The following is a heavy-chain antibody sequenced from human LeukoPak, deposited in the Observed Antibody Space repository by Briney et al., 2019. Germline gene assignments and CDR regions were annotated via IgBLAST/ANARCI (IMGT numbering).Heavy chain of an antibody. D-gene: IGHD3-9*01. J-gene: IGHJ4*02. CDR2: ISFDGSNN. CDR3: ARDFGWLSGFDY. Sequence: PGGSLRLSCAASGFTFSSYVMHWVRQAPGEGLEWVAVISFDGSNNYYGDSLKGRFTISRDNSKNTLYLQMNSLRGEDMAIYYCARDFGWLSGFDYWGQGTLVTVSS. V-gene: IGHV3-30-3*01. CDR1: GFTFSSYV.